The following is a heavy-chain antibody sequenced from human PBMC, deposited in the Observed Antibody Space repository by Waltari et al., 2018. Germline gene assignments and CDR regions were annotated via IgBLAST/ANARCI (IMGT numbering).Heavy chain of an antibody. CDR1: GDSIPSHF. D-gene: IGHD3-22*01. V-gene: IGHV4-59*11. CDR2: MYFSGTH. Sequence: VQLQESGPGLVKPSETLSLSGAVSGDSIPSHFWSWIRQAPGKGLEWIGYMYFSGTHNYNPSLKSRVTISIDTSKNHFSLNLRSVTAADTAIYYCARLPRGSVIIGAFDIWGQGTQVTVSS. CDR3: ARLPRGSVIIGAFDI. J-gene: IGHJ3*02.